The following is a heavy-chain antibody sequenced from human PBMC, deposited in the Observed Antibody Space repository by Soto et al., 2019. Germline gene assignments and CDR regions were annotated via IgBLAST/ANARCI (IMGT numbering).Heavy chain of an antibody. D-gene: IGHD6-13*01. Sequence: EVQLLESGGGLVQPGGSLRLSCAASGFTFSSYAMSWVRQAPGKGLEWVSAISGSGGSTYYADSVKGRFTISRDNSKNTLYLQMNSLRAEDTAVYYCARKRDYSSSWTDYWGQGTLVTVSS. J-gene: IGHJ4*02. CDR3: ARKRDYSSSWTDY. CDR1: GFTFSSYA. V-gene: IGHV3-23*01. CDR2: ISGSGGST.